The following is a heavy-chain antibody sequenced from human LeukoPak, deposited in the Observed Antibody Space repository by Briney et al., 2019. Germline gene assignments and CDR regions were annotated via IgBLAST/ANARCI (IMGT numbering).Heavy chain of an antibody. CDR1: GFSFSGHW. D-gene: IGHD6-6*01. Sequence: GSLRLSCTASGFSFSGHWMHWARQLPGKGLVWVSRISPTGSTTSHADSVKGRFTVSRDNAKNTLYLQVNNLRAEDTAVYYCARGPNSNWSGLDLWGQGTLLTASS. J-gene: IGHJ5*02. V-gene: IGHV3-74*01. CDR3: ARGPNSNWSGLDL. CDR2: ISPTGSTT.